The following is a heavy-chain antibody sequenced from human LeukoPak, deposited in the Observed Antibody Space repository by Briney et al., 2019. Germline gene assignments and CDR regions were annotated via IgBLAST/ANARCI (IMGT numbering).Heavy chain of an antibody. V-gene: IGHV4-31*03. Sequence: SQTLSLTCTVSGVSISSGGYYWSWIRQHPGKGLEWIGYIYYSGSTYYNPSLKSRVTISVDTSKNQFSLKLSSVTAADTAVYYCARDVVGCYDSSGYYRYDQFFDYWGQGTLVTVSS. J-gene: IGHJ4*02. CDR3: ARDVVGCYDSSGYYRYDQFFDY. CDR2: IYYSGST. D-gene: IGHD3-22*01. CDR1: GVSISSGGYY.